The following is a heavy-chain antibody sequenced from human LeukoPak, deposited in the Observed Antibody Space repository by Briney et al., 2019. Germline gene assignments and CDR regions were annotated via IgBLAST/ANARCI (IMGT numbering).Heavy chain of an antibody. CDR3: ARVLPHGSGSRYYYQGMDA. CDR2: ISYSGST. J-gene: IGHJ6*02. D-gene: IGHD3-10*01. CDR1: GGSISSYS. Sequence: SETLSLTCTVSGGSISSYSWSWIRQPPGKGLDWIGYISYSGSTNYNPSLKSRVTISVDTSNNQFSLKVRSVTAADTAVYYCARVLPHGSGSRYYYQGMDAWGQGTTVTVSS. V-gene: IGHV4-59*01.